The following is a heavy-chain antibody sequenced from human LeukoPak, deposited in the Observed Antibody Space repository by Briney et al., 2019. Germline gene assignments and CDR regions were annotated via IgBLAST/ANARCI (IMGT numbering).Heavy chain of an antibody. D-gene: IGHD3-3*01. V-gene: IGHV1-69*05. Sequence: SVKVSCKASGYTFTGYYMHWVRQAPGQGLEWMGGIIPIFGTANYAQKFQGRVTITTDESTSTAYMELSSLRSEDTAVYYCARGGDYDFWSGYYYFDYWGQGTLVTVSS. CDR1: GYTFTGYY. CDR2: IIPIFGTA. J-gene: IGHJ4*02. CDR3: ARGGDYDFWSGYYYFDY.